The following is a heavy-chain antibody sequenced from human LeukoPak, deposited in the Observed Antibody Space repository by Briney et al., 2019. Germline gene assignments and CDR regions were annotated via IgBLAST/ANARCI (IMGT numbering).Heavy chain of an antibody. CDR2: IRYDGSNK. CDR3: ARERGDPISVYDILTGYYREGFDY. Sequence: GGSLRLSCAASGFTFSSDGMHWVRQAPGKGLEWVAFIRYDGSNKYYADSVKGRFTISRDNSKNSLYLQMNSLRAEDSAVYYCARERGDPISVYDILTGYYREGFDYWGQGTLVTVSS. CDR1: GFTFSSDG. J-gene: IGHJ4*02. V-gene: IGHV3-30*02. D-gene: IGHD3-9*01.